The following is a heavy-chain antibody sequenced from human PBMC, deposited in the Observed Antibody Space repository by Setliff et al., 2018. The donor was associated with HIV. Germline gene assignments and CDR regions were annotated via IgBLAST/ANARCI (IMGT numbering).Heavy chain of an antibody. D-gene: IGHD1-26*01. CDR2: VYSAGTTT. J-gene: IGHJ3*02. Sequence: GGSLRLSCAASGFTFSSYAMNWVRQAPGKGLEWVSRVYSAGTTTTYADSVKGRFTISRDNGKNTLYLQMNSLRAEDSAVYFCARVGLGGAFDIWGQGTKVTVSS. CDR1: GFTFSSYA. CDR3: ARVGLGGAFDI. V-gene: IGHV3-74*01.